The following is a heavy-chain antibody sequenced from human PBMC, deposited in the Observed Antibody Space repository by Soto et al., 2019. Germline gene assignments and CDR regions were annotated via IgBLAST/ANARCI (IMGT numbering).Heavy chain of an antibody. J-gene: IGHJ4*02. Sequence: QVQLVQSGAEVKKPGASVKVSCKASGYTFTGYYIHWVRQAPGQGLEWMGWINPNNGDTNYARKFQGRVTMTRDTSPSTAYMELSSLTFDDTAVYYCARHSGYDYVFDYWGQGTLVTVSS. CDR2: INPNNGDT. D-gene: IGHD5-12*01. CDR1: GYTFTGYY. CDR3: ARHSGYDYVFDY. V-gene: IGHV1-2*02.